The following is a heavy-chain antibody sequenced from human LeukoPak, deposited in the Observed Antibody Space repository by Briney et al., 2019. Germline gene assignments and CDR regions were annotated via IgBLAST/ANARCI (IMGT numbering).Heavy chain of an antibody. CDR3: ARQCYDSSGYWCY. CDR1: GFTFSSYG. Sequence: GGSLRLSCAASGFTFSSYGMTWVRQAPGKGLEWVANIKQDGSEKYYVDSVKGRFTISRDNAKNSLYLQMNSPRAEDTAVYYCARQCYDSSGYWCYWGQGTLVTVSS. D-gene: IGHD3-22*01. CDR2: IKQDGSEK. V-gene: IGHV3-7*01. J-gene: IGHJ4*02.